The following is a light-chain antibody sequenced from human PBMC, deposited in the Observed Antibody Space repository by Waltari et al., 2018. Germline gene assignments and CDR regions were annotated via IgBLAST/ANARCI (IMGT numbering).Light chain of an antibody. Sequence: QSVLTQPAPVSGSPGQSITISCTGTSSEVGSYNFVSWYQQHPGKAPKLIIFNVSNRPSGVSNRFSGSKSGNTASLTISGLQAEDEADFYCSSFSSGSTPVVFGGGTMLTVL. CDR2: NVS. J-gene: IGLJ2*01. CDR1: SSEVGSYNF. V-gene: IGLV2-14*03. CDR3: SSFSSGSTPVV.